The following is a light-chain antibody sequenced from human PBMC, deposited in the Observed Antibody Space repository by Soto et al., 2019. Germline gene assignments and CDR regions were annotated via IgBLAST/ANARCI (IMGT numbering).Light chain of an antibody. J-gene: IGLJ2*01. Sequence: QSALTQPASVSGSPGQSITISCTGTSSDVGAYNSVSWYQQHPGKVPKLIIYDVTNRPSGASTRFSGSRSGNTASLTISGLQAEDEADYYCSSYTSSNTLEVVFGGGTKLTVL. CDR1: SSDVGAYNS. CDR2: DVT. CDR3: SSYTSSNTLEVV. V-gene: IGLV2-14*03.